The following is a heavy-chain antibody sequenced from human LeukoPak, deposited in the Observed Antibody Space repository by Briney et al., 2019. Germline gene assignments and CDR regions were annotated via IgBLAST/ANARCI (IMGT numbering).Heavy chain of an antibody. D-gene: IGHD2-2*01. CDR1: GGTFSSYA. V-gene: IGHV1-69*13. Sequence: ASVKVSCKASGGTFSSYAISWVRQAPGQGLEWMGGIIPIFGTANYAQKFQGRVTITADESTSTAYMELSSLRSEDTAVYYCARSAEPGALRHFDYWGQGTLVTVSS. CDR3: ARSAEPGALRHFDY. J-gene: IGHJ4*02. CDR2: IIPIFGTA.